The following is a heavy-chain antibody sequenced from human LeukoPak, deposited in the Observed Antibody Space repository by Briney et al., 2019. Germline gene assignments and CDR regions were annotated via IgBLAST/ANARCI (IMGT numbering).Heavy chain of an antibody. J-gene: IGHJ4*02. Sequence: SVKVSCKASGGTFSSYAISWVRQAPGQGLEWMGGIIPIFGTANYAQKFQGRVTITTDESMSTAYMELSSLRSEDTAVYYCARANDSSGYVGSPPDYWGQGTLVTVSS. CDR1: GGTFSSYA. V-gene: IGHV1-69*05. CDR3: ARANDSSGYVGSPPDY. D-gene: IGHD3-22*01. CDR2: IIPIFGTA.